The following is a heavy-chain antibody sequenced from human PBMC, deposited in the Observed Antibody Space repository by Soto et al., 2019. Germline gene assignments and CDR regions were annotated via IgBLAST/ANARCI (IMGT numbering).Heavy chain of an antibody. CDR2: INHSGST. V-gene: IGHV4-34*01. D-gene: IGHD3-9*01. CDR3: ARSRYFDWLYYYYGMDV. J-gene: IGHJ6*02. CDR1: GGSFSGYY. Sequence: PSETLSLTCAVYGGSFSGYYWSWIRQPPGKGLEWIGEINHSGSTNYNPSLKSRVTISVDTSKNQFSLKLSSVTAADTAVYYCARSRYFDWLYYYYGMDVWGQGTTVTVSS.